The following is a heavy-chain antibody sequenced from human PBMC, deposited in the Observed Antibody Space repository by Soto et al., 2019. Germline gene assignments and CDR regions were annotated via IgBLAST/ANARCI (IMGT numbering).Heavy chain of an antibody. J-gene: IGHJ4*02. D-gene: IGHD6-19*01. CDR2: IYSSGYT. Sequence: PGTLSETLSLTCTVSGGSISGYYWNWIRQPPGKGLEWIGFIYSSGYTTYNPSLNSRVTISVDTSKKQFSLKLNSVTAADTAVYYCAREESDPVAGLYYFDHWGLGTLVTVSS. CDR1: GGSISGYY. V-gene: IGHV4-4*08. CDR3: AREESDPVAGLYYFDH.